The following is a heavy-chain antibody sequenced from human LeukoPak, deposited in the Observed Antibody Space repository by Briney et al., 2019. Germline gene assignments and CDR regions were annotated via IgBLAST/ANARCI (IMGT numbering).Heavy chain of an antibody. V-gene: IGHV3-48*03. D-gene: IGHD3-10*02. CDR2: ISSSGSTI. CDR3: AELGITMIGGV. Sequence: GGSLRLSCAASGFTFSSYEMNRVRQAPGKGLEWVSYISSSGSTIYYADSVKGRFTISRDNAKNSLYLQMNSLRAEDTAIYYCAELGITMIGGVWGKGTTVTISS. J-gene: IGHJ6*04. CDR1: GFTFSSYE.